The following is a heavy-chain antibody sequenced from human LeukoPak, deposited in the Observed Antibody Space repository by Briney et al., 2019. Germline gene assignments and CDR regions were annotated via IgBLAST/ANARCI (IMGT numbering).Heavy chain of an antibody. D-gene: IGHD2-15*01. CDR2: IYPGDSDT. Sequence: GESLKISCKGSGYRFTSYWIGWVRQMPGKGLEWMGIIYPGDSDTRYSPSFQGQVTISADKSISTAYLQWSSLKASDTAMYYCARQPLYCSGGSCYLNWFDPWGQGTLVTVSS. CDR3: ARQPLYCSGGSCYLNWFDP. J-gene: IGHJ5*02. CDR1: GYRFTSYW. V-gene: IGHV5-51*01.